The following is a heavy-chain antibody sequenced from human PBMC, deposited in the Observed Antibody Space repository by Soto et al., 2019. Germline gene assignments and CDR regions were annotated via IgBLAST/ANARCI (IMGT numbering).Heavy chain of an antibody. CDR1: GFTFSSYA. CDR3: AKDGSYYDSSGYYYSYFDY. J-gene: IGHJ4*02. V-gene: IGHV3-23*01. CDR2: ISGSGGST. D-gene: IGHD3-22*01. Sequence: PGGSLRLSCAASGFTFSSYAMSWVRQAPGKGLEWVSAISGSGGSTYYADSVKGRFTISRDNSKNTLYLQMNSLRAEDTAVYYCAKDGSYYDSSGYYYSYFDYWGQGTLVTVSS.